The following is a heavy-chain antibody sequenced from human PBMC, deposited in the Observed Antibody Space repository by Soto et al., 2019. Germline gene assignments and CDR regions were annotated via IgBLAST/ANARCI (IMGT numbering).Heavy chain of an antibody. D-gene: IGHD6-19*01. Sequence: RWIRQPPGKGLEWIGYIYYSGSTNYNPSLKSRVTISVDTSKNQFSLKLSSVTAAVTVVYYCAGGRQWPAFDYWVQGTLVPVTP. J-gene: IGHJ4*02. V-gene: IGHV4-59*01. CDR3: AGGRQWPAFDY. CDR2: IYYSGST.